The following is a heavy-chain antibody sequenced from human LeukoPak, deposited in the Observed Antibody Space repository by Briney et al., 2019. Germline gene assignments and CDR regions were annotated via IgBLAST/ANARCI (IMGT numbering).Heavy chain of an antibody. J-gene: IGHJ3*02. D-gene: IGHD3-22*01. CDR1: GYTFTSYY. Sequence: GASVKVSCKASGYTFTSYYMHWVRQAPGQGLECMGGINPNSGGTNYAQKFQGRVTMTRDTSISTAYMELSRLRSDDTAVYYCARVHYSDTSGYYDAFDIWGQGTMVTVSS. CDR2: INPNSGGT. CDR3: ARVHYSDTSGYYDAFDI. V-gene: IGHV1-2*02.